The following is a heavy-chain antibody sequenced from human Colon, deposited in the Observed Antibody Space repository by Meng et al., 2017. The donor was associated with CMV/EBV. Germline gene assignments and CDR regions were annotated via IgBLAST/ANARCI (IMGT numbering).Heavy chain of an antibody. V-gene: IGHV4-61*01. CDR3: ARDRIGDPMGIDS. J-gene: IGHJ4*02. Sequence: GSLRLSCTVSGGSVSTGNYYWCWIRQPPGKGREWIGYIHYSGSTNYYPSLKSRVTISVDTSKNQFSLRLNSVTAADTAMYYCARDRIGDPMGIDSWGQGTLVTVSS. D-gene: IGHD2-15*01. CDR1: GGSVSTGNYY. CDR2: IHYSGST.